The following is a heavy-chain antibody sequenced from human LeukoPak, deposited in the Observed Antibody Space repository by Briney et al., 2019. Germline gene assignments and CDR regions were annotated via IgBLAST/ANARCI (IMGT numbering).Heavy chain of an antibody. CDR3: ARESAVGIAAAGTLGY. Sequence: GGSLRLSCAASGFTFSSYEMNWVRQAPGKGLEWVSYISSSGSTIYYADSVKGRFTISRDNAKNSLYLQMNSLRAEDTAVYYCARESAVGIAAAGTLGYWGQGTLVTVSS. CDR1: GFTFSSYE. D-gene: IGHD6-13*01. J-gene: IGHJ4*02. CDR2: ISSSGSTI. V-gene: IGHV3-48*03.